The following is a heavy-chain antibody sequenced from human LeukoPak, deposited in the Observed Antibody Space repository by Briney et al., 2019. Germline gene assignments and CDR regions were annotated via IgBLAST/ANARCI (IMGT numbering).Heavy chain of an antibody. CDR1: GFTFDDYA. D-gene: IGHD3-22*01. CDR3: AKDRTVCDSSGLDY. Sequence: PGRSLRLSCTASGFTFDDYAIHWVRQAPGKGLEWVSGISWNSGSIGYADSVKGRFTISRDNAKNSLYLEMNSLIAEDTALYYCAKDRTVCDSSGLDYWGQGTLVTVSS. V-gene: IGHV3-9*01. CDR2: ISWNSGSI. J-gene: IGHJ4*02.